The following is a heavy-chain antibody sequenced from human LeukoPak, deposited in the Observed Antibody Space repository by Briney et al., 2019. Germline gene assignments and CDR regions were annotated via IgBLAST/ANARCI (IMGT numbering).Heavy chain of an antibody. CDR3: AKGARGEEYFDY. V-gene: IGHV3-30*18. CDR2: ISYDGSNK. CDR1: GFTISSYG. D-gene: IGHD7-27*01. Sequence: GGSLRLSCAASGFTISSYGMHWVRQAPGKGLEWVAVISYDGSNKYYADSVKGRFTISRDNSKNTLYLQMNSLRAEDTAVYYCAKGARGEEYFDYWGQGTLVTVSS. J-gene: IGHJ4*02.